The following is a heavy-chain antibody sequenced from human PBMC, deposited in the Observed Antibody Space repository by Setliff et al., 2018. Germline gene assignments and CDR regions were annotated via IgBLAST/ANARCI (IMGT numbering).Heavy chain of an antibody. CDR1: GGSISSGDYY. D-gene: IGHD3-22*01. J-gene: IGHJ4*02. CDR3: ARESRYYYDNLGTLDY. V-gene: IGHV4-30-4*08. CDR2: IYSSGST. Sequence: PSETLSLTCTLSGGSISSGDYYWSWIRQPPVKGLEWIGYIYSSGSTYYNPSLKSRVSISVDTSKNQFSLKLSSVTAADTAVYYCARESRYYYDNLGTLDYWGQGTLVTVSS.